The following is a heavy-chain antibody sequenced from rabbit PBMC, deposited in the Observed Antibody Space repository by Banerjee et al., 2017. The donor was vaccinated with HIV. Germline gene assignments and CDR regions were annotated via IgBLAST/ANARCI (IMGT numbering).Heavy chain of an antibody. CDR1: GFSFSSGYY. CDR2: INTSSGNT. D-gene: IGHD4-2*01. J-gene: IGHJ4*01. Sequence: QEQLEESGGDLVKPGASLTLTCTASGFSFSSGYYMCWVRQAPGKGLEWIACINTSSGNTVYASWAKGRFTISKTSSTTVTLQMTSLTAADTATYFCARDRDWTLDLWGPGTLVTVS. CDR3: ARDRDWTLDL. V-gene: IGHV1S45*01.